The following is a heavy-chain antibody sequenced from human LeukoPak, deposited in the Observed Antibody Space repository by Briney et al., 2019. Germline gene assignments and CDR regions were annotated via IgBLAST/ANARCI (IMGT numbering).Heavy chain of an antibody. Sequence: GASVKVSCKASGYTFTSYGISWVRQAPGQGLEWMGWISAYNGNTNYAQKLQGRVTMTTDTSTSTAYMELRSLRSDDTAVYYCAKDGYSSSWYPRDNWFDPWGQGTLVTVSS. CDR1: GYTFTSYG. J-gene: IGHJ5*02. V-gene: IGHV1-18*01. D-gene: IGHD6-13*01. CDR2: ISAYNGNT. CDR3: AKDGYSSSWYPRDNWFDP.